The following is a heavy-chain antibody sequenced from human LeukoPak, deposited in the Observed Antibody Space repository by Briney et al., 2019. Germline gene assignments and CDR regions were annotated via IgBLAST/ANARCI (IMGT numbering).Heavy chain of an antibody. CDR3: AKRGKRELLSYAFDI. V-gene: IGHV3-23*01. Sequence: PGGSLRLSCAASGFTFSNFAMTWVRQAPGKGLEWVSVISGSGSSTYYADSVKGRFTISRDNSKNTLYLKMKSLRAEDTAVYYCAKRGKRELLSYAFDIWGQGTMVTVSS. J-gene: IGHJ3*02. D-gene: IGHD1-26*01. CDR2: ISGSGSST. CDR1: GFTFSNFA.